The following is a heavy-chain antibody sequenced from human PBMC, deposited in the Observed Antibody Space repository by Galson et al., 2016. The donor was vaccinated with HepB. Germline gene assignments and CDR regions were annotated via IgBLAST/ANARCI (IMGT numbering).Heavy chain of an antibody. CDR2: IKQDGSET. J-gene: IGHJ4*02. V-gene: IGHV3-7*01. Sequence: SLRLSCAASGFSFRNYWMSWVRQAPGRGLEWVANIKQDGSETYYVDSVKGRFTISRDNAKNSLDLLMSSLRVDDMAVYYCARGSSSSGWFSELDQYYFDYWGQGTLVTVSS. CDR1: GFSFRNYW. D-gene: IGHD6-19*01. CDR3: ARGSSSSGWFSELDQYYFDY.